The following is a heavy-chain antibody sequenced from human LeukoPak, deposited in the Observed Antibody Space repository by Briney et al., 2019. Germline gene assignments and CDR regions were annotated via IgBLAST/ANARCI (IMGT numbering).Heavy chain of an antibody. CDR3: ARETAMGQFEN. CDR2: ISHDGNRK. CDR1: GFTFSTSA. V-gene: IGHV3-30*14. D-gene: IGHD5-18*01. J-gene: IGHJ4*02. Sequence: PGGSLRLSCAASGFTFSTSAIHWVRQAPGKGLEWVSVISHDGNRKYYADSVKGRFTISRDDYTNTLYLQMNSLKAEDTAVYYCARETAMGQFENWGQGTLVTVSS.